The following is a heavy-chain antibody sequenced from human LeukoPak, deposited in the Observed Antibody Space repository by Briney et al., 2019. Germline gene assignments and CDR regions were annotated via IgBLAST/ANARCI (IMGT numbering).Heavy chain of an antibody. CDR2: ISYDGSNK. CDR1: GFTFSSYG. CDR3: AKDGRYYYGSGSYFFDY. D-gene: IGHD3-10*01. J-gene: IGHJ4*02. Sequence: GGSLRLSCAASGFTFSSYGMHWVRQAPGKGLEWVAVISYDGSNKYYADSVKGRFTISRDNAKNSLYLQMNSLRAEDTALYYCAKDGRYYYGSGSYFFDYWGQGTLVTVSS. V-gene: IGHV3-30*18.